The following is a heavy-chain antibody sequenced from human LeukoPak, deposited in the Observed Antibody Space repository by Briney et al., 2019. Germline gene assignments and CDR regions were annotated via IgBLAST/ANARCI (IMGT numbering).Heavy chain of an antibody. CDR1: GGSIGSHS. CDR3: ARQRNDVGGFYIDY. J-gene: IGHJ4*02. D-gene: IGHD4-23*01. CDR2: IHNSGAT. V-gene: IGHV4-59*08. Sequence: KPSETLSLTCPVSGGSIGSHSWSWIRQPPGKGLDWIGYIHNSGATSYNPSLKSRVTISVDSSKNQFSLKLGSVTASDTAVYYCARQRNDVGGFYIDYWGQGTLVTISS.